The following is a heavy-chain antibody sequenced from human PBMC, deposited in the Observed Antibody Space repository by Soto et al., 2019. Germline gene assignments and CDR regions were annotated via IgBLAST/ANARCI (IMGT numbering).Heavy chain of an antibody. CDR2: INSDGSST. V-gene: IGHV3-74*01. Sequence: PGGSLRLSCAASGFTFSSYWMHWVRQGPGKGLVWVSRINSDGSSTSYADSVKGRFTISRDNAKNTLYLQMNSLRAEDTAVYYCLLRSRLGGSIDHWGQGTLVTVSS. D-gene: IGHD3-16*01. J-gene: IGHJ4*02. CDR1: GFTFSSYW. CDR3: LLRSRLGGSIDH.